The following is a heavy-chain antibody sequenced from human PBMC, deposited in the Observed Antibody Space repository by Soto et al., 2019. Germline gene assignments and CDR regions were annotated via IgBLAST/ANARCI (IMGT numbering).Heavy chain of an antibody. J-gene: IGHJ4*02. CDR3: AKDRSSTSCYAFDY. CDR1: GFTFRNYA. V-gene: IGHV3-23*01. Sequence: EVLLLESGGGLVQPGGSLRLSCAASGFTFRNYAMSWARQAPGKGLEWVSAISGSGGTTHYADSVKGRFTISRDNSKNTLYLQMSSLRVEDTAVYYCAKDRSSTSCYAFDYWGQGSLVTVSS. D-gene: IGHD2-2*01. CDR2: ISGSGGTT.